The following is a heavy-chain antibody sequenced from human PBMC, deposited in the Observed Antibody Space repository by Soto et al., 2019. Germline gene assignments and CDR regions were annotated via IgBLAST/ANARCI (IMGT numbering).Heavy chain of an antibody. Sequence: QVQLVESGGGLVKPGGSLRLSCAASGFTLSDYYMSWVRQAPGKGLEWVSYMSSSGTTIYYADSVRGRFTISRDDAKNSLFLQMNSLRAGDTAVYYCARGSTSGDYWGQGTLVTVSS. D-gene: IGHD6-6*01. CDR3: ARGSTSGDY. CDR1: GFTLSDYY. V-gene: IGHV3-11*01. CDR2: MSSSGTTI. J-gene: IGHJ4*02.